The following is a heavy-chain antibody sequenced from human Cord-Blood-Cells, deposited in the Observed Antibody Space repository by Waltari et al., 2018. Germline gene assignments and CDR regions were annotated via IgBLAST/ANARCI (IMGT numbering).Heavy chain of an antibody. CDR2: INHSGNT. CDR3: ATVNYDILTGYYKFDY. Sequence: QVQLQQWGAGLLKPSETLSLTCAVYGGSFSGYYWSWIRQPPGKGLEWIGEINHSGNTNYNPSLKSRVTISVDTSKNQFSLKLSSVTAADTAVYYCATVNYDILTGYYKFDYWGQGTLVTVSS. J-gene: IGHJ4*02. V-gene: IGHV4-34*01. D-gene: IGHD3-9*01. CDR1: GGSFSGYY.